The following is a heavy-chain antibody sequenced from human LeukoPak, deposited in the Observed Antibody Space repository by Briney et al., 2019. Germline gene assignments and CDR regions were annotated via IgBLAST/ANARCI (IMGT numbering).Heavy chain of an antibody. V-gene: IGHV4-4*07. CDR2: IYTSGST. J-gene: IGHJ6*03. CDR1: GGSISSYY. Sequence: SETLSLTCTVSGGSISSYYWSWIRQPAGKGLEWIGCIYTSGSTNYNPSLKSRVTMSVDTSKNQFSLKLSSVTAADTAVYYCARDGKIQLWPYYYYYMDVWGKGTTVTVSS. CDR3: ARDGKIQLWPYYYYYMDV. D-gene: IGHD5-18*01.